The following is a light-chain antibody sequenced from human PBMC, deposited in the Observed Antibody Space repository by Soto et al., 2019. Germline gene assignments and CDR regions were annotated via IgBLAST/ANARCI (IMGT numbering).Light chain of an antibody. CDR1: QSVSST. Sequence: DIVLTQSPATLSVSPGEKATLSCRASQSVSSTLAWYQQKPGQAPRLLICAVSTRATGVPARFSGSGSGTEFTLTLSSLQSEHFAFYCWQQRNIWPPEFTLGPGTKVDIK. V-gene: IGKV3-15*01. CDR2: AVS. J-gene: IGKJ3*01. CDR3: QQRNIWPPEFT.